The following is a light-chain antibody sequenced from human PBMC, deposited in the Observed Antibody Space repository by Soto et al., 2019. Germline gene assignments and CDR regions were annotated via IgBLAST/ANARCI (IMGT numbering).Light chain of an antibody. CDR2: LNSDGSH. J-gene: IGLJ2*01. V-gene: IGLV4-69*01. Sequence: QSVLTQSPSASASLGASVKLTCTLSSGHSNYAIAWHQQQPEKGPRYLMKLNSDGSHSKGDGIPDRFSGSSSGAERYLTISSLQSEDEADYYCQTWGTGLYVVFGGGTVLAVL. CDR1: SGHSNYA. CDR3: QTWGTGLYVV.